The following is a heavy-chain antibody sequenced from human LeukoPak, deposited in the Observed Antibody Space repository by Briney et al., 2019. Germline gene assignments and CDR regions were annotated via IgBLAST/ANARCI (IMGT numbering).Heavy chain of an antibody. CDR2: INHSGTT. D-gene: IGHD6-13*01. Sequence: PSETLSLTCTVSGDSISNSGYYWDWIRQSPGKGLEWIGSINHSGTTYYEPSLKSRVTISVDASKDQFSLKLISVTAADTTIYYCARKKLVARGYFDFWGRGIPVTVSS. J-gene: IGHJ4*02. CDR1: GDSISNSGYY. CDR3: ARKKLVARGYFDF. V-gene: IGHV4-39*01.